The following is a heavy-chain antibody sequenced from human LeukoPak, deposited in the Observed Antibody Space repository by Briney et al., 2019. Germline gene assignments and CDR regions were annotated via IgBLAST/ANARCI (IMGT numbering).Heavy chain of an antibody. D-gene: IGHD4-17*01. V-gene: IGHV4-34*01. J-gene: IGHJ4*02. CDR1: GGSFSGYY. CDR2: INHSGST. CDR3: ARRAHDGDYYFDY. Sequence: SETLSLTCAVYGGSFSGYYWSWIRQPPGKGLEWIGEINHSGSTNYNPSLKSRVTISVDTSKNQFSLKLSSVTAADTAVYYCARRAHDGDYYFDYWGQGTLVTVSS.